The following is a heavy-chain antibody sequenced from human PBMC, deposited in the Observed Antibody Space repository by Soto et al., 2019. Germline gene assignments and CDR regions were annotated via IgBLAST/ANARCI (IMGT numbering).Heavy chain of an antibody. V-gene: IGHV1-69*13. D-gene: IGHD5-12*01. CDR2: IVPLFGTP. Sequence: SVKVSCKASGGTFSNYAFSWVRQAPGQGLEWMGGIVPLFGTPNYAQKFQGRLTINADESSSTAYMELSSLRSEDTAVYYCASERVAEMATGGFFDYWGQGTLVTVSS. J-gene: IGHJ4*02. CDR3: ASERVAEMATGGFFDY. CDR1: GGTFSNYA.